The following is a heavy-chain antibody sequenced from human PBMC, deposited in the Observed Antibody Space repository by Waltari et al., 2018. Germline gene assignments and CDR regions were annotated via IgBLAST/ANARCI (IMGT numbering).Heavy chain of an antibody. CDR3: ARSSAPYNSLES. V-gene: IGHV4-59*12. D-gene: IGHD1-1*01. Sequence: QVQLQESGPGLVKPSETLSLTCPVATGSLRSYYWNWIRQPPGKGLEWLGYVSYGGSTNYNPSLMSRVTMLADTSKNQVSLKLSSVTAADTAVYYCARSSAPYNSLESWGQGTLLTVSS. J-gene: IGHJ4*02. CDR1: TGSLRSYY. CDR2: VSYGGST.